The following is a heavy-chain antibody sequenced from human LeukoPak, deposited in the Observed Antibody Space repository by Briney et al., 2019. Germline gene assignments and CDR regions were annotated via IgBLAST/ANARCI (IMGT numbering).Heavy chain of an antibody. CDR2: IYYSGRT. V-gene: IGHV4-61*01. Sequence: SETLSLTCTVSGGSVSSGSYYWSWIRQPPGKGLEWIGYIYYSGRTNYNPSLKSRVTISVGTSKNQFSLKLSSVTAADTAVYFCARALDYYDTSGYYPIHYYFYGMDVWGQGTTVTVSS. CDR3: ARALDYYDTSGYYPIHYYFYGMDV. CDR1: GGSVSSGSYY. J-gene: IGHJ6*02. D-gene: IGHD3-22*01.